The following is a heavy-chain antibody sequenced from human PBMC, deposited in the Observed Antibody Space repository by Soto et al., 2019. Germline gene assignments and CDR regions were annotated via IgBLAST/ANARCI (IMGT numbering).Heavy chain of an antibody. D-gene: IGHD3-22*01. Sequence: VQLVESGGGVVQPGRSLRLSCAASGFTFSSYGMHWVRQAPGKGLEWVAVIWYDGSNKYYADSVKGRFTISRDNSKNTLYLQMNSLRAEDTAVYYCARDHDSSGYYLYYFDYWGQGTLVTVSS. CDR3: ARDHDSSGYYLYYFDY. CDR1: GFTFSSYG. J-gene: IGHJ4*02. V-gene: IGHV3-33*01. CDR2: IWYDGSNK.